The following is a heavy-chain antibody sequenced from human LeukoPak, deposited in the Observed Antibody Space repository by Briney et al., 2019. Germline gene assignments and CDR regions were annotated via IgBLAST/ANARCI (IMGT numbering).Heavy chain of an antibody. Sequence: QPGGSLRLSCAVSGSTFNNYAMSWVRQAPGKGLEWVSAISKSGDHTYYAASAKGRFTIYRDNSKNTQYVQVNSLGTEDTAAYYCAKGSYYDSSGSFYFDYWGQGTLVTVSS. CDR2: ISKSGDHT. V-gene: IGHV3-23*01. CDR3: AKGSYYDSSGSFYFDY. D-gene: IGHD3-22*01. CDR1: GSTFNNYA. J-gene: IGHJ4*02.